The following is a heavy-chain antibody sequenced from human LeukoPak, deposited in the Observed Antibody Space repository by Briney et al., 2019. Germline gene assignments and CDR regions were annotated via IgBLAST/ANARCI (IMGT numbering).Heavy chain of an antibody. V-gene: IGHV3-53*01. CDR1: GFTVSSNY. Sequence: GGSLRLSCAASGFTVSSNYMSWVRQAPGKGLEWVSVIYSGGSTYYADSVKGRFTISRDNSKNTPYLQMNSLRAEDTAVYYCARDRAAAGTDYWGQGTLVTVSS. J-gene: IGHJ4*02. D-gene: IGHD6-13*01. CDR2: IYSGGST. CDR3: ARDRAAAGTDY.